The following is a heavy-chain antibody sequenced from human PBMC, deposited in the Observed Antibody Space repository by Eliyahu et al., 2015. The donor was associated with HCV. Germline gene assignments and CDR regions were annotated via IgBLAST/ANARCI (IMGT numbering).Heavy chain of an antibody. CDR2: ISSSGSXI. V-gene: IGHV3-11*01. D-gene: IGHD2-15*01. J-gene: IGHJ4*02. Sequence: QVQLVESGGXLVKPGGSLRLXCAASGFTFSDYYMGWIRQAPGKGLEWVSYISSSGSXIYYADSVKGRFTISRDXAKNSLYLQMNSLRAEDTAVYYCARGWGRCSGGSCYGVYFDYWGQGTLVTVSS. CDR3: ARGWGRCSGGSCYGVYFDY. CDR1: GFTFSDYY.